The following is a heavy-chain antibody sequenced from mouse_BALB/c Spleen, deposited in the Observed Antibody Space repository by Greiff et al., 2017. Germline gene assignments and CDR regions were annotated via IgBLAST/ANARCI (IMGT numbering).Heavy chain of an antibody. CDR3: ARDGRIFAY. V-gene: IGHV7-3*02. J-gene: IGHJ3*01. CDR1: GFTFTDYY. Sequence: EVKLMESGGGLVQPGGSLRLSCATSGFTFTDYYMSWVRQPPGKALEWLGFIRNKANGYTTEYSASVKGRFTISRDNSKSILYLQMNTLRAEDSATYYCARDGRIFAYWGQGTRVTVSA. CDR2: IRNKANGYTT.